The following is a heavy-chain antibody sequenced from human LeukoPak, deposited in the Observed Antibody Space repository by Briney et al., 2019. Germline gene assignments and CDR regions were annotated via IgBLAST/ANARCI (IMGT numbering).Heavy chain of an antibody. D-gene: IGHD3-22*01. J-gene: IGHJ4*02. CDR2: IYPGDSET. CDR3: ARRSYDSSGYYRFKYYFDY. CDR1: GYRFTSYW. Sequence: GESLKISCKGSGYRFTSYWIGWVRQMPGKGLEWMGNIYPGDSETRYSPSFQGQVTISADKSISTAYLQWSSLKASDTAMYYCARRSYDSSGYYRFKYYFDYWGQGTLVTVSS. V-gene: IGHV5-51*01.